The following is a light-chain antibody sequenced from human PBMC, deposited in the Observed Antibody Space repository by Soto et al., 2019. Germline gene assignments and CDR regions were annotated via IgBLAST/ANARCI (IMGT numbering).Light chain of an antibody. CDR1: QSVLYSSNNKNY. Sequence: IVMTQSPDSLAVSLGERATVNCKSSQSVLYSSNNKNYLAWYQQKPGRAPELLIYDASKLKSGVPSRFSGSGSGTEFSLTITSLQPDDSAMYYCQQYNGYSWTFGRGTKVDI. CDR3: QQYNGYSWT. J-gene: IGKJ1*01. V-gene: IGKV4-1*01. CDR2: DAS.